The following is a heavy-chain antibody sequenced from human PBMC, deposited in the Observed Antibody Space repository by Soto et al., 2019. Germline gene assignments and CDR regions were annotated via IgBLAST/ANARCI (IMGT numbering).Heavy chain of an antibody. CDR1: GYTFTSYD. Sequence: ASVKVSCKASGYTFTSYDINWVRQATGQGLEWMGWMNPNSGNTGYAQKFQGRVTMTRNTSISTAYMELSSLRSEDTAVYYCARGPRYYDFWSGYNDAFDIWGQETMVTVSS. V-gene: IGHV1-8*01. D-gene: IGHD3-3*01. J-gene: IGHJ3*02. CDR3: ARGPRYYDFWSGYNDAFDI. CDR2: MNPNSGNT.